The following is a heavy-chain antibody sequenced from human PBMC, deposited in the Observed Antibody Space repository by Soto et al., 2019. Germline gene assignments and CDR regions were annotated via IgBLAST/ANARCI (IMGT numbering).Heavy chain of an antibody. J-gene: IGHJ4*02. CDR1: GFTFSSYA. CDR3: AKRGSGSQFDY. V-gene: IGHV3-23*01. Sequence: EVQLLESGGSLVQPGGSLRLSCAASGFTFSSYAMSWVRQAPGKGLEWVSIISGSGDSTYYADSVKGRFTISRDNSKNTLYLHMTSLRAEDTAIYYCAKRGSGSQFDYWGQGTLVTVSS. D-gene: IGHD1-26*01. CDR2: ISGSGDST.